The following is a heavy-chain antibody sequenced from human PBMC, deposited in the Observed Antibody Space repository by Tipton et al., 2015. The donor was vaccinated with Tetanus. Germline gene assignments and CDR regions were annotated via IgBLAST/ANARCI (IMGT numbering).Heavy chain of an antibody. V-gene: IGHV3-13*01. CDR3: ARRGEARTNWFDS. Sequence: GSLRLSCAASGFDFRNYDMHWVRQAPGKGLEWVSLIGFRGNTHYADSVKGRFTISRDNSRNSLYLQMSSLRDDDTAMYYCARRGEARTNWFDSWGQGTLVTVSS. CDR2: IGFRGNT. J-gene: IGHJ5*01. D-gene: IGHD2-21*01. CDR1: GFDFRNYD.